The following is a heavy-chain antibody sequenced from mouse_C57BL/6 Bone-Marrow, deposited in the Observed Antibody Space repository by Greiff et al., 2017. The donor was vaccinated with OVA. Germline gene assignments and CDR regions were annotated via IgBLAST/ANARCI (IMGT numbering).Heavy chain of an antibody. D-gene: IGHD1-3*01. Sequence: VQLQQPGAELVMPGASVKLSCKASGYTFTSYWMHWVKQRPGQGLEWIGEIDPSDSYTNYNQKFKGKSTLTVDKSSSTAYMQLSSLTSEDSAVYYCARGKWRYFDVWGTGTTVTVSS. CDR1: GYTFTSYW. J-gene: IGHJ1*03. CDR3: ARGKWRYFDV. V-gene: IGHV1-69*01. CDR2: IDPSDSYT.